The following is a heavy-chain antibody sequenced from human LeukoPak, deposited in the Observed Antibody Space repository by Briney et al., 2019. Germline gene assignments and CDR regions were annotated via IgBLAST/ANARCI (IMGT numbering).Heavy chain of an antibody. CDR1: GYTFTCYY. Sequence: ASVKVSCKASGYTFTCYYMHWVRQAPGQGLEWMGWINPNSGGTNYAQKFQGRVTMTRDTPISTAYMELSRLRSDDTAVYYCARGPYYDFWSGYYENWFDPWGQGTLVTVSS. CDR2: INPNSGGT. J-gene: IGHJ5*02. D-gene: IGHD3-3*01. V-gene: IGHV1-2*02. CDR3: ARGPYYDFWSGYYENWFDP.